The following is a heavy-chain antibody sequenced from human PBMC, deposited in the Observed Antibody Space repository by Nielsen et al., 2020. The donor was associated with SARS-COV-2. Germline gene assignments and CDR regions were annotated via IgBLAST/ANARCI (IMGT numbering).Heavy chain of an antibody. Sequence: GESLKISCAASGFTFSSYWMSWVRQAPGKGLEWVANIKQDGSEKYYVDSVKGRFTISRDNAKNSLYLQMNSLRAEDTAVYYCARDLGPIAVAGTNGMDVWGQGTTVTVSS. CDR1: GFTFSSYW. J-gene: IGHJ6*02. D-gene: IGHD6-19*01. V-gene: IGHV3-7*03. CDR3: ARDLGPIAVAGTNGMDV. CDR2: IKQDGSEK.